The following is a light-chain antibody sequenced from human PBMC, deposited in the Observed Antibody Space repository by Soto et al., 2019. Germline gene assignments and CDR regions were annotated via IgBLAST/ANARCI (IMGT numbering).Light chain of an antibody. V-gene: IGLV2-14*01. CDR3: ISLRV. J-gene: IGLJ1*01. CDR1: SSDVGGFNN. Sequence: QSALTQPASVSGSPGQSITISCTGPSSDVGGFNNVSWYQQHPGKAPKLLIYEVSNRPAGVSTRFSGSKSGNTASLTISGLQAADEADYYSISLRVFGTGTKLTVL. CDR2: EVS.